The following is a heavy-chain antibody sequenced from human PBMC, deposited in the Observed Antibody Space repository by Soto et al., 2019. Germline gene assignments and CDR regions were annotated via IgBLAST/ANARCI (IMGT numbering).Heavy chain of an antibody. CDR2: INHSGST. CDR1: GGSFSSYY. CDR3: ARCSLVVVPAPGFDP. J-gene: IGHJ5*02. Sequence: SETLSLTCAVYGGSFSSYYWYWIRQSPGKGLQWIGEINHSGSTNYNPSLKSRVTISVDTSKNQFSLKLSSVTAADTALYYCARCSLVVVPAPGFDPWGRGTLVTVSS. V-gene: IGHV4-34*01. D-gene: IGHD2-2*01.